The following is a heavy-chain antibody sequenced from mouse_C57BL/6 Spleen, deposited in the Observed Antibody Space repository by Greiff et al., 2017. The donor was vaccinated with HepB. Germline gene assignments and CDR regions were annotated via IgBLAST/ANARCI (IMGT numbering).Heavy chain of an antibody. CDR2: ISYSGST. CDR1: GYSITSGYD. CDR3: ARGGLLPFAY. D-gene: IGHD2-1*01. J-gene: IGHJ3*01. Sequence: VQLKESGPGMVKPSQSLSLTCTVTGYSITSGYDWHWIRHFPGNKLEWMGYISYSGSTNYNPSLKSRISITHDTSKNHFFLKLNSVTTEDTATYYCARGGLLPFAYWGQGTLVTVSA. V-gene: IGHV3-1*01.